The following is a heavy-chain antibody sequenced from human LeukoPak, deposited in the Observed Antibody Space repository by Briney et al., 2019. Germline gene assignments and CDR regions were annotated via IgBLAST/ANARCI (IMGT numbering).Heavy chain of an antibody. D-gene: IGHD1-26*01. V-gene: IGHV3-23*01. CDR3: AKDFIAMSDWEPLGY. Sequence: GRSLRLSCAASGFTFSSYAMSWVRQAPGKGLEWVSAISGSGGSTYYADSVKGRFTISRDNSKNTLYLQMNSLRDEDTAVYYCAKDFIAMSDWEPLGYWGQGILVTVSS. J-gene: IGHJ4*02. CDR2: ISGSGGST. CDR1: GFTFSSYA.